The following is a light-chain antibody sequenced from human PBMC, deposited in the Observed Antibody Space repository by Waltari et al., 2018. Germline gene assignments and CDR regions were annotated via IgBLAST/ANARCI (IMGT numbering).Light chain of an antibody. CDR2: AAS. V-gene: IGKV1-NL1*01. CDR1: QGISNS. J-gene: IGKJ4*01. CDR3: QQYYSIALN. Sequence: DIQMTQSPSSLSASVGDRVTITCRASQGISNSLAWYQQKPGKAPKLLLYAASRVDNGVPSRVSGSGSGTDYTLTISSLQPEDFATYYCQQYYSIALNFGGGTKVEIK.